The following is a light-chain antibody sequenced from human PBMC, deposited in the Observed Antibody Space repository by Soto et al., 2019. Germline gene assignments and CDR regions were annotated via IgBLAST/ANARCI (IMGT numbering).Light chain of an antibody. CDR2: DAS. CDR1: QSIDIY. CDR3: QQRRNWPLT. Sequence: EIVLTQSPATLSLSPGERATLSCRTSQSIDIYLAWYQQKPGQAPRLLIYDASNRATGIPARFSGSGSGTDFTLTISSLEPEDFVVYYCQQRRNWPLTFGGGTKVEIK. V-gene: IGKV3-11*01. J-gene: IGKJ4*01.